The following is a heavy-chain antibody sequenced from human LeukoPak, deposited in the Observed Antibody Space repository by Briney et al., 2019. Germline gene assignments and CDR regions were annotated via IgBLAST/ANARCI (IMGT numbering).Heavy chain of an antibody. D-gene: IGHD4/OR15-4a*01. J-gene: IGHJ4*02. Sequence: GGSLRFSCAASAFTFSTYAMHWVRQAPGKGLEWVALISYDGSSKYYADSVKGRSTISRDNSKNTLYLQMNSLRPEDTAVYYCARGSMTLTDNWGQGTLVTVSS. CDR3: ARGSMTLTDN. CDR1: AFTFSTYA. V-gene: IGHV3-30-3*01. CDR2: ISYDGSSK.